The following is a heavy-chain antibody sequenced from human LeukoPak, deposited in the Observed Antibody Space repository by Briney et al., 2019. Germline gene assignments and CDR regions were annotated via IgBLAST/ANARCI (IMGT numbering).Heavy chain of an antibody. CDR2: IKQDGNEK. CDR3: ARDTLGEGEDANYAVYYFDY. CDR1: GFTVSSND. V-gene: IGHV3-7*01. D-gene: IGHD4/OR15-4a*01. Sequence: GGSLRLSCAASGFTVSSNDMSWVRQAPGKGLEWVANIKQDGNEKYYVDSVKGRFTISRDNAKNSLDLQMNSLRAEDTAVYYCARDTLGEGEDANYAVYYFDYWGQGTPVTVSS. J-gene: IGHJ4*02.